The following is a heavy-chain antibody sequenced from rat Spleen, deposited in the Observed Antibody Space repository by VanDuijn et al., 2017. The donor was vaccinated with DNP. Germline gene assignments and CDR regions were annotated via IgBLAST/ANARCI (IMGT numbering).Heavy chain of an antibody. V-gene: IGHV5-46*01. Sequence: EVQLVESGGGLVQPGRSMKLSCAASGFTLSSFPMAWVRQAPTKGLEWLATISTSGGSTPYRDSVKGRFIISRDNAKSTLYLQMNSLRSEDTATYYCARYSRGAMDAWGQGTSVTVSS. CDR3: ARYSRGAMDA. D-gene: IGHD1-11*01. J-gene: IGHJ4*01. CDR1: GFTLSSFP. CDR2: ISTSGGST.